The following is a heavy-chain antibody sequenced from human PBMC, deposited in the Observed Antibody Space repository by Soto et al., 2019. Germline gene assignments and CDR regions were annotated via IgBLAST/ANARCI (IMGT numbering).Heavy chain of an antibody. V-gene: IGHV4-39*01. CDR1: GGSISSSSYY. Sequence: TLSLTCTVSGGSISSSSYYWGWIRQPPGKGLEWIGSIYYSGSTYYNPSLKSRVTISVDTSKNQFSLKLSSVTAADTAVYYCARLVQQQLPPSNWFDPWGQGTLVTVSS. CDR3: ARLVQQQLPPSNWFDP. D-gene: IGHD6-13*01. CDR2: IYYSGST. J-gene: IGHJ5*02.